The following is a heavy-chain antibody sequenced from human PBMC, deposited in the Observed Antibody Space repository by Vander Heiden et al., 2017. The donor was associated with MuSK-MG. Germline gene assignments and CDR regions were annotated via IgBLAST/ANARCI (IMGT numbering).Heavy chain of an antibody. CDR1: GFTFSSYS. V-gene: IGHV3-48*04. CDR3: ARGEVGYYDSSGYYANWFDP. CDR2: ISSSSSTI. J-gene: IGHJ5*02. D-gene: IGHD3-22*01. Sequence: EVQLVESGGGLVQPGGSLRLACAASGFTFSSYSMTWVRQAPGKGLEWVSYISSSSSTIYYADSVKGRFTISRDNAKNSLYLQMNSLRAEDTAVYYCARGEVGYYDSSGYYANWFDPWGQGTLVTVSS.